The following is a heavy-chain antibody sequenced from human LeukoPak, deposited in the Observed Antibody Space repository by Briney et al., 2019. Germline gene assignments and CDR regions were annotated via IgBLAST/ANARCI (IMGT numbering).Heavy chain of an antibody. Sequence: PGGSLRLSCAASGFTFSRYAMAWVRQAPGKGLEWVSAISGSGTGTHYADSVKGRFTVSRDNSKNTLYLQLNGLRAEDTAVYYCAKDSWHVVVPAANYDPWGQGALVTASS. CDR1: GFTFSRYA. V-gene: IGHV3-23*01. D-gene: IGHD2-2*01. CDR3: AKDSWHVVVPAANYDP. J-gene: IGHJ5*02. CDR2: ISGSGTGT.